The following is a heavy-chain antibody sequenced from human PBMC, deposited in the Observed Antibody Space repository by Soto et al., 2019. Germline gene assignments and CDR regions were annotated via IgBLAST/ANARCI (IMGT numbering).Heavy chain of an antibody. CDR1: GYTFTSYG. V-gene: IGHV1-18*04. CDR2: ISAYNGNT. CDR3: ARDFSITIVGVVSMSYYYGMDV. Sequence: ASVKVSCKASGYTFTSYGISWVRQAPGQGLEWMGWISAYNGNTNYAQKLQGRVTMTTDTSTSTAYMELRSLRSDDTAVYYCARDFSITIVGVVSMSYYYGMDVWGQGTTVTVSS. D-gene: IGHD3-3*01. J-gene: IGHJ6*02.